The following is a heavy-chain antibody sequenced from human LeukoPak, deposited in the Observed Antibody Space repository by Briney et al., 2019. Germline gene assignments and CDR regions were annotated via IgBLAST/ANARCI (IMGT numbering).Heavy chain of an antibody. D-gene: IGHD6-19*01. CDR3: ALAKARGWYVY. J-gene: IGHJ4*02. Sequence: ASVKVSCKASGYTFTSYYMHWVRQAPGQGVEWMGIINPSGGSTSYAQKFQGRVTMTRDTSTSTVYMELSSLRSEDTAVYYCALAKARGWYVYWGQGTLVTVSS. CDR1: GYTFTSYY. CDR2: INPSGGST. V-gene: IGHV1-46*01.